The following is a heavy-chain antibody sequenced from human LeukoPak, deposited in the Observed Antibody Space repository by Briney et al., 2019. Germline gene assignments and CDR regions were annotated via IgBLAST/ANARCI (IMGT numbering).Heavy chain of an antibody. CDR3: AKAIIGYPDAFDI. D-gene: IGHD3-22*01. CDR1: GFTFDDYT. J-gene: IGHJ3*02. V-gene: IGHV3-43*01. CDR2: ISWGGGST. Sequence: GGSLRLSCAASGFTFDDYTMHWVRQTPGKGLEWVSLISWGGGSTYYADSVKGRFTISRDNSKDSLYLQMNSLRTEDTALYYCAKAIIGYPDAFDIWGQGTMVTVSS.